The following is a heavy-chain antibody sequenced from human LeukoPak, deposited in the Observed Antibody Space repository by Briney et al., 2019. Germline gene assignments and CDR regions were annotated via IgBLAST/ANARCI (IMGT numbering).Heavy chain of an antibody. D-gene: IGHD3-22*01. J-gene: IGHJ1*01. V-gene: IGHV4-59*01. CDR3: ARLKYYYDSSGYRAEYFQH. CDR2: IYYSGST. CDR1: GGSISSYY. Sequence: PSETLSLTCTVSGGSISSYYWSWIRQPPGKVLEWIGYIYYSGSTNYNPSLKSRVTISVYTSENQFSVKLSSVTAADTAVHYCARLKYYYDSSGYRAEYFQHWGQGTLVTVSS.